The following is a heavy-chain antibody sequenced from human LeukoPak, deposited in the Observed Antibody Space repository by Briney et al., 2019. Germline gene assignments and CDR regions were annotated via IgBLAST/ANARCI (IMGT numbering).Heavy chain of an antibody. CDR2: ISGSGGST. J-gene: IGHJ4*02. V-gene: IGHV3-23*01. CDR3: ARNGAYYYDLGDYFDY. Sequence: PGGSLRLSCAASGFTFSSYAMSWVRQAPGKGLEWVSAISGSGGSTYYADSVKGRFTISRDNSKNTLYLQMNSLRAEDTAVYYCARNGAYYYDLGDYFDYWGQGTLVTVSS. CDR1: GFTFSSYA. D-gene: IGHD3-22*01.